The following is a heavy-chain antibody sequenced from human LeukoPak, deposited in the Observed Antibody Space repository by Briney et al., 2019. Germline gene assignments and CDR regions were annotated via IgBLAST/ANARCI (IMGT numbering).Heavy chain of an antibody. CDR1: GVSIFSYY. V-gene: IGHV4-4*07. CDR3: ARGRKGYDYVWGSYRDHAFDI. D-gene: IGHD3-16*02. Sequence: SETLSLTCSVSGVSIFSYYWSWIRQPAGKGLEWIGRIYTSGSTNYNPSLKSRVTMSVDTSKNQFSLKLSSVTAADTAVYYCARGRKGYDYVWGSYRDHAFDIWGQGTMVTVSS. CDR2: IYTSGST. J-gene: IGHJ3*02.